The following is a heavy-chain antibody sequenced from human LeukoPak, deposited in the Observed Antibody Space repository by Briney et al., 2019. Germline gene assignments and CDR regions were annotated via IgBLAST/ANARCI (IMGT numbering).Heavy chain of an antibody. CDR3: AGLFYDSSGYYSENAFDI. J-gene: IGHJ3*02. CDR1: GYSISSGYY. V-gene: IGHV4-38-2*02. Sequence: PSETLSLTCTVSGYSISSGYYWGWIRQPPGKGLKWIGSIYHSGSTYYNPSLKSRVTISVDTSKNQFSLQLSSVTAADTAVYYCAGLFYDSSGYYSENAFDIWGRGTMVTVSS. D-gene: IGHD3-22*01. CDR2: IYHSGST.